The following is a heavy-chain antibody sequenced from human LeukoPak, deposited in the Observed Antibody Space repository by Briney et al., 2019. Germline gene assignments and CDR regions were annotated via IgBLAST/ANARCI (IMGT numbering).Heavy chain of an antibody. V-gene: IGHV1-2*02. CDR1: GYTFTGYY. J-gene: IGHJ4*02. CDR3: ARDRKVAKFDY. Sequence: GASVKVSCKASGYTFTGYYMHWVRQAPGQGLEWMGWINPHSGGTNYAQKFQGRVTMTRDTSISTVYMELSRLRSDDTAVYYCARDRKVAKFDYWGQGTLVTVSS. D-gene: IGHD5-12*01. CDR2: INPHSGGT.